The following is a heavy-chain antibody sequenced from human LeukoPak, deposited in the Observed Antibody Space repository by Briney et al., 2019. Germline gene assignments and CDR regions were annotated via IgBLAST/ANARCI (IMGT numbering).Heavy chain of an antibody. CDR2: IKSDGSST. V-gene: IGHV3-74*01. D-gene: IGHD1-1*01. J-gene: IGHJ3*02. CDR3: ATEGVWEYNSGLGAFDI. CDR1: GFTFSKYW. Sequence: GGSLRLSCAASGFTFSKYWMHWVRHAPGKGPVWVSHIKSDGSSTNYADSVKGRFTISRDNAKNTLFLQMNSLTVEDTAVYYCATEGVWEYNSGLGAFDIWGQGTMVTVSS.